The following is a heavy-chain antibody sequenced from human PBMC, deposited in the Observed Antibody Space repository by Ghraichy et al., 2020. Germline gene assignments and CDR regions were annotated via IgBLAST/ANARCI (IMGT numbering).Heavy chain of an antibody. CDR1: GFTFSSYW. V-gene: IGHV3-7*03. Sequence: GESLNISCAASGFTFSSYWMSWVRQAPGKGLEWVANIKQDGSEKYYVDSVKGRFTISRDNAKNSLYLQMNSLRAEDTAVYYCARDRIAASPWGQGTLVTVSS. D-gene: IGHD6-13*01. CDR2: IKQDGSEK. J-gene: IGHJ5*02. CDR3: ARDRIAASP.